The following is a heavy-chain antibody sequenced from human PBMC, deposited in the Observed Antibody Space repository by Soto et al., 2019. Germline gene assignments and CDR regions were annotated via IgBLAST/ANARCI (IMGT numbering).Heavy chain of an antibody. Sequence: PSETLSLTCTVSGGSISSGGYYWSWIRQHPGKGLEWIGYIYYSGSTYYNPSLKSRVTISVDTSKNQFSLKLSSVTAADTAVYYCAREPAGAYSSSPTWGQGTLVTVSS. V-gene: IGHV4-31*03. CDR1: GGSISSGGYY. J-gene: IGHJ4*02. CDR2: IYYSGST. D-gene: IGHD6-13*01. CDR3: AREPAGAYSSSPT.